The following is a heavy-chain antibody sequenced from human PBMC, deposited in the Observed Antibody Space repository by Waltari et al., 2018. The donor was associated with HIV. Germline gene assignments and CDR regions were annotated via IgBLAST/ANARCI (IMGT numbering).Heavy chain of an antibody. J-gene: IGHJ4*02. CDR2: ISGVGGTT. Sequence: EVQLVESGGGLVQPGGSLRLSCTASGFTFNNFAMSWVRQAPGKGVGGGSVISGVGGTTYYADSVKGRFTVSRDNFKKTVYLQMNSLRAGDTAIYYCAKAVMETAVSSPVDCWGQGALVTVSS. CDR3: AKAVMETAVSSPVDC. CDR1: GFTFNNFA. D-gene: IGHD5-18*01. V-gene: IGHV3-23*04.